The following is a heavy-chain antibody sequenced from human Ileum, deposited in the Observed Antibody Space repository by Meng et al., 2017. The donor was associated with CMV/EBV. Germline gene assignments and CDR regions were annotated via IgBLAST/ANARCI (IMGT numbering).Heavy chain of an antibody. Sequence: EVRLLASGGDLVQPGGSLRLSCAASGLTFSANVMNWLRQAPGKGLEWVSSITAGGDNTYYADSVKGRFTISRDNSKNTVYLQMNSLRVEDTAVYYCASRRNYIDSWGQGTLVTVSS. CDR1: GLTFSANV. V-gene: IGHV3-23*01. J-gene: IGHJ4*02. CDR2: ITAGGDNT. CDR3: ASRRNYIDS.